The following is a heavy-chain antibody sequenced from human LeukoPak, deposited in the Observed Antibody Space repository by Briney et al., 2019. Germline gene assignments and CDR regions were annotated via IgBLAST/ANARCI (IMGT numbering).Heavy chain of an antibody. V-gene: IGHV4-34*12. CDR1: GGSFSSYY. D-gene: IGHD6-13*01. CDR3: ARSMVLIAAAGKGFDY. Sequence: NPSETLSLTCAVYGGSFSSYYWSWIRQPPGKGLEWVGEMIHSGSTNYNPSLKSRVTISVDTSKNQFSLKVSSVTAADTAVYYCARSMVLIAAAGKGFDYWGQGTLVTVSS. J-gene: IGHJ4*02. CDR2: MIHSGST.